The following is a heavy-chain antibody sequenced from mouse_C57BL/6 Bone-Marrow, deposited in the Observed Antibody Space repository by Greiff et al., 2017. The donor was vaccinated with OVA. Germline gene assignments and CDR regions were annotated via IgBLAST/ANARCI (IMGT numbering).Heavy chain of an antibody. Sequence: QVQLQQSGAELVRPGASVTLSCKASGYTFTDYDMHWVKQTPVHGLEWIGAIDPETGGTTYNQKFKGKAILTADKSSSTAYMELRSLTSEDSAVYYCTRAYSNYGDVDYGGQGTTLTVSS. V-gene: IGHV1-15*01. J-gene: IGHJ2*01. CDR3: TRAYSNYGDVDY. CDR2: IDPETGGT. D-gene: IGHD2-5*01. CDR1: GYTFTDYD.